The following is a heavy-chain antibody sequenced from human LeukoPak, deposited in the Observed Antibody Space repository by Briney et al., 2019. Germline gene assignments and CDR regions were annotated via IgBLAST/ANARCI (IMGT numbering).Heavy chain of an antibody. CDR2: INPNSGGT. CDR1: GYTFTGYY. CDR3: AREMATGSSSEFDY. V-gene: IGHV1-2*02. J-gene: IGHJ4*02. Sequence: ASVKVSCKASGYTFTGYYMHWVRQAPGQGLEWMGWINPNSGGTNYAQKFQGRVTMTRDTSISTAYMELSRLRSDDTAVYYCAREMATGSSSEFDYWGQGTLVTVSS. D-gene: IGHD6-6*01.